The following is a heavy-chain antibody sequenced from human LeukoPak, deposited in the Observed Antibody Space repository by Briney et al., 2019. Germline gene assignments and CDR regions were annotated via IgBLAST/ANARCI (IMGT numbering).Heavy chain of an antibody. J-gene: IGHJ6*03. CDR3: ATRSKYGSGASEGYYYYMDV. D-gene: IGHD3-10*01. V-gene: IGHV1-69*13. Sequence: GASVKVSCKASGGTFSSYAISWVRQAPGQGLEWMGGIIPIFGTANYAQKFQGRVTITADESTSTAYMELSSLRSEDTAVYYCATRSKYGSGASEGYYYYMDVWGKGTTVTVSS. CDR1: GGTFSSYA. CDR2: IIPIFGTA.